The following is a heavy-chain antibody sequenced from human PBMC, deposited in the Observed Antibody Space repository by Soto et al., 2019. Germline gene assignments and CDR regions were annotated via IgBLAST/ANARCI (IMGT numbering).Heavy chain of an antibody. D-gene: IGHD6-13*01. CDR1: GYTFTSYG. J-gene: IGHJ4*02. CDR3: ARDGREQPCPPNGAY. V-gene: IGHV1-18*01. CDR2: ISAYNGNT. Sequence: QVHLVQSGPEVTKPGASVKVSCTASGYTFTSYGISWVRQAPGQGLEWMGWISAYNGNTNYAQILQGRVTTTTDTSTSTADMELRSLTPDDTAVYYCARDGREQPCPPNGAYWGQGTLVTVSS.